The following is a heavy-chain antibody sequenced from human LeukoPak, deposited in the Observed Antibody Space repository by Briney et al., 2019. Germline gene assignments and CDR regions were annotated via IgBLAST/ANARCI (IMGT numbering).Heavy chain of an antibody. V-gene: IGHV1-2*02. D-gene: IGHD3-3*01. J-gene: IGHJ4*02. CDR3: ARDTTDFWSGGY. CDR1: GYTFTGYY. CDR2: ISPNSGGT. Sequence: ASVKVSCKASGYTFTGYYMHWVRQAPGQGLEWMGWISPNSGGTNYAQKFQGRVTMTRDTSISTAYMELSRLRSDDTAVYYCARDTTDFWSGGYWGQGTLVTVSS.